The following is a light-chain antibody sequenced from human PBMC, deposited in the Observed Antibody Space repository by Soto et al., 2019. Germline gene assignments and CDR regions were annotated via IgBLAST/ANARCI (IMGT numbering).Light chain of an antibody. V-gene: IGKV3D-20*02. Sequence: EIVLTQSPGTLSLSPGERATLSCRAIQSVSSSYLAWYQQKPGQAPRLLIYGASNRATGIPARFSGSGSGTDFTLTISSLEPEDFAVYYCQQRSNWPSITFGQGTRLEIK. J-gene: IGKJ5*01. CDR2: GAS. CDR3: QQRSNWPSIT. CDR1: QSVSSSY.